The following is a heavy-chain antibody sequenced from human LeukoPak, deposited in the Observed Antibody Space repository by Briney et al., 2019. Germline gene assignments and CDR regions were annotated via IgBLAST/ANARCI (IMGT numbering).Heavy chain of an antibody. CDR2: INPSGDTT. V-gene: IGHV1-46*01. D-gene: IGHD3-22*01. J-gene: IGHJ4*02. Sequence: ASVKVSCKASGYTFSRYYMHWVRQAPGQGLEWMGIINPSGDTTDYAQKFQGRVTMTRDTSTSTVYMELNSLRSEDTAVYYCARSASGYYYYFDYWGQGTLVSASS. CDR1: GYTFSRYY. CDR3: ARSASGYYYYFDY.